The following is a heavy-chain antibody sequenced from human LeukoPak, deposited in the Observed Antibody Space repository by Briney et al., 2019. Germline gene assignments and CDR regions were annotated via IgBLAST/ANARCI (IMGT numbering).Heavy chain of an antibody. CDR2: ISAYNGNT. J-gene: IGHJ4*02. Sequence: ASVTLCYNASGYTFTICGISWGRQAPGQGLEWMGWISAYNGNTNYAQKLQGRVTMTTDTSTSTAYMELRSLRSEDTAVYCARDREGDYDKIGCFDYWGQGTLV. V-gene: IGHV1-18*04. CDR3: ARDREGDYDKIGCFDY. D-gene: IGHD4-17*01. CDR1: GYTFTICG.